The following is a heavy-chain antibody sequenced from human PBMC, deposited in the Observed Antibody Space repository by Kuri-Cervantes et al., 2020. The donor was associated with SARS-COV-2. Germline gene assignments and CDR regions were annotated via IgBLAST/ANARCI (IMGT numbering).Heavy chain of an antibody. Sequence: SVKVSCKASGSTFSGSAIQWVRQARGQRLEWIGWIVVGSGNTDYAREFQERVTITRDMSTTTVYMDLSGLRSDDTAMYYCAPFYYRSINNWSDPWGQGTQVTVSS. V-gene: IGHV1-58*02. J-gene: IGHJ5*02. CDR3: APFYYRSINNWSDP. D-gene: IGHD3-10*01. CDR2: IVVGSGNT. CDR1: GSTFSGSA.